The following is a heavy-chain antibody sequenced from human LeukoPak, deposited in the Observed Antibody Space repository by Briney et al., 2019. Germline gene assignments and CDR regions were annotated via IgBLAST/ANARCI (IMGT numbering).Heavy chain of an antibody. CDR1: GGPISSGSYY. J-gene: IGHJ2*01. Sequence: SETLSLTCTVSGGPISSGSYYWSWIRQPAGKGLEWIGRIYSSGSTNYNPSLKSRVTISVDTSKNQISLKLSSVTAADTAVYYCAVPLLRYGYFDLWGRGTLVTVSS. CDR2: IYSSGST. D-gene: IGHD3-9*01. V-gene: IGHV4-61*02. CDR3: AVPLLRYGYFDL.